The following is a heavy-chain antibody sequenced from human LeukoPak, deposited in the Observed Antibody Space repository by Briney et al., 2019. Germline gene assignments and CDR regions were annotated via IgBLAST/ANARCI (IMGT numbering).Heavy chain of an antibody. CDR3: AKDRCSNGVGCYYYYMDV. CDR2: IQYDGSNA. J-gene: IGHJ6*03. CDR1: RFTFSSYG. D-gene: IGHD2-8*01. V-gene: IGHV3-30*02. Sequence: GGSLRLSCAESRFTFSSYGMHWVRQAPGKRLEWVAYIQYDGSNAQYADSVKGRFSISRDSSKNILYLQMNSLRAEDTAVYYCAKDRCSNGVGCYYYYMDVWGKGTPVTISS.